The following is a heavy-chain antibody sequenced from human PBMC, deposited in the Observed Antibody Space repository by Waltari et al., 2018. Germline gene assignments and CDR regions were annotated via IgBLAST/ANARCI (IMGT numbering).Heavy chain of an antibody. CDR2: IKQEASEK. Sequence: EVQLVESGGGLVQPGGSLRLSCAASGFTFNNYWMTWVRQAPGKGREWVSNIKQEASEKYYVDSVKGRFTISRDNTKNSLYLQMNSLRAEDTAVYYCAASVGVAPNYWGHGTLVTVSS. CDR1: GFTFNNYW. CDR3: AASVGVAPNY. V-gene: IGHV3-7*01. J-gene: IGHJ4*01. D-gene: IGHD6-19*01.